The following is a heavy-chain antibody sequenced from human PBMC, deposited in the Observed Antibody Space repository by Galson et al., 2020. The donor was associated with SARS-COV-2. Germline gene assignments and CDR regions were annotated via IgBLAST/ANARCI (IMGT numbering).Heavy chain of an antibody. V-gene: IGHV3-23*01. CDR1: GFTFSSYA. CDR2: ISGSGGST. Sequence: GESLKISCAASGFTFSSYAMSWVRQAPGKGLEWVSAISGSGGSTYYADSVKGRFTISRDNSKNTLYLQMNSLRAEDTAVYYCAKDQGPLLDYYDSSGYAPVDFQHWGQGTLVTVSS. CDR3: AKDQGPLLDYYDSSGYAPVDFQH. D-gene: IGHD3-22*01. J-gene: IGHJ1*01.